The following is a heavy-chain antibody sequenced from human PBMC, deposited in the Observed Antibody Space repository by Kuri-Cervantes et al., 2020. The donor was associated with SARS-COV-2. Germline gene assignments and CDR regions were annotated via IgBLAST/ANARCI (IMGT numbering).Heavy chain of an antibody. J-gene: IGHJ1*01. Sequence: SETLSLTCTVSGGSISSGGYYWSWIRQHPGKGLEWIGYIYYSGSTNYNPSLKSRVTISVDTSKNQFSLKLSSVTAADTAVYYCARGRDYCDSSGYPDSEYFQHWGQGTLVTVSS. CDR3: ARGRDYCDSSGYPDSEYFQH. CDR2: IYYSGST. CDR1: GGSISSGGYY. D-gene: IGHD3-22*01. V-gene: IGHV4-31*03.